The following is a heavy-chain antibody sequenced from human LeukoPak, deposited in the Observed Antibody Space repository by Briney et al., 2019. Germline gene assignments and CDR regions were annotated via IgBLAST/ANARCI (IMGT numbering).Heavy chain of an antibody. CDR1: GYAFTSYG. CDR3: ARAGVNIGGIIVNSLDS. Sequence: GASVKVSCKASGYAFTSYGISWVRQAPGQGLEWMGWISAYNGNTNYAQKLQGRVTMTTDTSTSTAYMELRSLRSDDTAVYYCARAGVNIGGIIVNSLDSWGQGTLITVSS. CDR2: ISAYNGNT. J-gene: IGHJ4*02. D-gene: IGHD3-16*02. V-gene: IGHV1-18*01.